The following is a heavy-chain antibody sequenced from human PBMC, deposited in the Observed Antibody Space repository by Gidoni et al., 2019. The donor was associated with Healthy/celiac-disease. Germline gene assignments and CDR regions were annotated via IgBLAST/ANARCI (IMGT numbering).Heavy chain of an antibody. V-gene: IGHV3-33*01. CDR1: GFTFSSYG. CDR2: IWYDGSNK. Sequence: QVQLVESGGGVVQPGRSLRLSCAASGFTFSSYGMHWVRQAPGKGLEWVAVIWYDGSNKYYADSVKGRFTISRDNSKNTLYLQMNSLRAEDTAVYYCARVYCSGGSCYLDYWGQGTLVTVSS. J-gene: IGHJ4*02. CDR3: ARVYCSGGSCYLDY. D-gene: IGHD2-15*01.